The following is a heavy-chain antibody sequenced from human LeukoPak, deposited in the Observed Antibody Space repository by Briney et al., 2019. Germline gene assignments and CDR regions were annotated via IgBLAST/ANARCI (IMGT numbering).Heavy chain of an antibody. CDR3: ASPTLDYGDYVNAFDI. J-gene: IGHJ3*02. CDR2: IHTSGST. CDR1: GGSISSGSYY. D-gene: IGHD4-17*01. V-gene: IGHV4-61*02. Sequence: SETLSLTCTVSGGSISSGSYYWSWIRQPAGKGLEWIGRIHTSGSTNYNPSLKSRVTVSADTSKNQFSLKLSSVTAADTAVYYCASPTLDYGDYVNAFDIWGQGTMVTVSS.